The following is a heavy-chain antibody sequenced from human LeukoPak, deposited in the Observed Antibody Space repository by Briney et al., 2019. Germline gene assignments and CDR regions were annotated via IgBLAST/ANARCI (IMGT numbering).Heavy chain of an antibody. V-gene: IGHV1-69*13. CDR1: GGTFSSYA. CDR2: IIPIFGTA. D-gene: IGHD3-16*01. J-gene: IGHJ4*02. Sequence: GASVKVSCKASGGTFSSYAISWVRQAPGQGLEWMGGIIPIFGTANYAQKFQGRVTITADESTSTAYMELSSLRSEDTAVYYCVRGGQIGRGADWVVNLYALSSGVFHYWGQGTLVTVSS. CDR3: VRGGQIGRGADWVVNLYALSSGVFHY.